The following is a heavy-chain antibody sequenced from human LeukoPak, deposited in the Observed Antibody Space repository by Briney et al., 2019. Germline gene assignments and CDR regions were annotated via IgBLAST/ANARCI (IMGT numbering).Heavy chain of an antibody. CDR2: INPSGGST. CDR3: ARVDAEGSGVKYFDY. Sequence: SVKVSCKASGYTFTNYYMHWVRQAPGQGLEWMGIINPSGGSTSYAQKFQGRVTMTRDTSTSTVYMELSSLRSEDTAVYFCARVDAEGSGVKYFDYWGQGTLVTVSS. CDR1: GYTFTNYY. V-gene: IGHV1-46*01. J-gene: IGHJ4*02. D-gene: IGHD3-10*01.